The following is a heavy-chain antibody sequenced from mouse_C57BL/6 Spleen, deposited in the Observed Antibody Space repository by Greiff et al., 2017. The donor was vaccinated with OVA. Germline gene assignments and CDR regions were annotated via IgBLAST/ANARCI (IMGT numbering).Heavy chain of an antibody. V-gene: IGHV1-7*01. CDR3: ARLTTVDFDE. CDR2: INPSSGYT. Sequence: QVQLQQSGAELAKPGASVKLSCKASGYTFTSYWMHWVKQRPGQGLEWIGYINPSSGYTKYNQKFKGKATLTADKSSSTAYMQLSSLTSEDSAVYYCARLTTVDFDEWGQGTTLTVSS. J-gene: IGHJ2*01. CDR1: GYTFTSYW. D-gene: IGHD1-1*01.